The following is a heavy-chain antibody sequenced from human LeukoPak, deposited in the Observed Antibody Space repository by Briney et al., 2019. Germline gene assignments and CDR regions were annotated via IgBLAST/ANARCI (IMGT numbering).Heavy chain of an antibody. D-gene: IGHD2-8*01. V-gene: IGHV4-39*01. CDR2: IYYGGST. CDR3: ARHNGQYSYYYGMDV. J-gene: IGHJ6*02. CDR1: VGSIGISGHY. Sequence: SETLSLTCTLSVGSIGISGHYWGWIRQPPGKGLEWIVAIYYGGSTYYNPSLRSRVTTSVDTSKTQLSLKLRSVTAADTAVYYCARHNGQYSYYYGMDVWGQGTTVTVSS.